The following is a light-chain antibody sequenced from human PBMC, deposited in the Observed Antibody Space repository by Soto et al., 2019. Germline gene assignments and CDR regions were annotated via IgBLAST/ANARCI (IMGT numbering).Light chain of an antibody. CDR2: EVI. CDR3: SSYTTGSTFV. Sequence: QSVLTQPASVSGSPGQSITLSCTGTSSVVGTYNSVSWYQQHPAKAPKLIIYEVINRPSGVSNRFSGSKSGNTASLTISGLQAEDEAEFYCSSYTTGSTFVFGTGTKLTVL. V-gene: IGLV2-14*01. CDR1: SSVVGTYNS. J-gene: IGLJ1*01.